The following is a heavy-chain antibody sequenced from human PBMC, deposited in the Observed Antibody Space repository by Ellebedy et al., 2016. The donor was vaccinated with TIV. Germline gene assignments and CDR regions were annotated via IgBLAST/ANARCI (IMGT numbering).Heavy chain of an antibody. D-gene: IGHD2-21*02. J-gene: IGHJ4*02. CDR1: GFTFSDYA. CDR3: AKNRHCSGGVCHSLYFDY. CDR2: ISPSGISK. Sequence: GESLKISCAVSGFTFSDYAMSWVRQAPGKGLEWISAISPSGISKFYSASVRGRFTVSRDNSDNTLYVDMNSLRADDTAVYYCAKNRHCSGGVCHSLYFDYWGQGALVTVSS. V-gene: IGHV3-23*01.